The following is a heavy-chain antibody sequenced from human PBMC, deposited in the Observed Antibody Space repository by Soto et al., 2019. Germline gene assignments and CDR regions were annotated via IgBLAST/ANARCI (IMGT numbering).Heavy chain of an antibody. J-gene: IGHJ4*02. V-gene: IGHV4-61*01. Sequence: PSETLSLTCTVSGGSFKSGSYSWSWIRQPPGKGLEWIGYVYHTGRTSYHPSLKSRVSISMDTSKNQFSLNLDSVTAADPAVYFCARDFAYFDSWGQGTLVTVSS. CDR3: ARDFAYFDS. D-gene: IGHD3-3*01. CDR1: GGSFKSGSYS. CDR2: VYHTGRT.